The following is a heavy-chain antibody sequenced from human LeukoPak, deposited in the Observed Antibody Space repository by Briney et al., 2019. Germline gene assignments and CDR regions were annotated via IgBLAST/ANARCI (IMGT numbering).Heavy chain of an antibody. CDR3: ARDWYNNSDAFDI. CDR1: GFTFSSYE. J-gene: IGHJ3*02. CDR2: ISSSGSTI. D-gene: IGHD4-11*01. Sequence: PGGSLRLSCAASGFTFSSYEMNWVRQAPGKGLEWVSYISSSGSTIYYADSVKGRFTISRDNTKNSLYLQMNSLRAEDTAVYYCARDWYNNSDAFDIWGQGTMVTVSS. V-gene: IGHV3-48*03.